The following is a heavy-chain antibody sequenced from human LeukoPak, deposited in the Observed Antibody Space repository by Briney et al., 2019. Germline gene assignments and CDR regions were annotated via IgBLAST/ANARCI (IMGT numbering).Heavy chain of an antibody. Sequence: SETLSLTCAVYGGSFSGYYWSWIRQPPGKGLEWIGEINHSGSTNYNPSLKSRVTISVDTSKNQFSLKLSSVTAADTAVYYCARVEGEDTAMFYWGQGTLVAVSS. D-gene: IGHD5-18*01. CDR1: GGSFSGYY. J-gene: IGHJ4*02. CDR2: INHSGST. CDR3: ARVEGEDTAMFY. V-gene: IGHV4-34*01.